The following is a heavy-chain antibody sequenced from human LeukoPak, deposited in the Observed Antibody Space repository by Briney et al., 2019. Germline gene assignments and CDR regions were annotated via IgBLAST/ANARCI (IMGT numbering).Heavy chain of an antibody. V-gene: IGHV4-59*02. D-gene: IGHD5-12*01. J-gene: IGHJ4*02. CDR2: ISHTGNT. CDR1: GASVHSHF. CDR3: AKTAGDYDYLGVFDY. Sequence: SETLSLTCTVSGASVHSHFWSWIRQSPAKGLEWIGFISHTGNTNYNPSLDSRVTISMDTSKNQFSLKLTSVTAADTAVYYCAKTAGDYDYLGVFDYWGQGTLVTVSS.